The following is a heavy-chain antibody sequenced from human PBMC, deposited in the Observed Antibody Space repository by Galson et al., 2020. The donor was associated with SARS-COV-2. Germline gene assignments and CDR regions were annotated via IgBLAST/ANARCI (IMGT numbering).Heavy chain of an antibody. CDR3: ATRYCSSTSCSFWYFDL. D-gene: IGHD2-2*01. CDR2: FDPEDGET. V-gene: IGHV1-24*01. J-gene: IGHJ2*01. Sequence: ASVKVSCKVSGYTLTEFSMHWVRQAPGKGLEWMGGFDPEDGETIYAQKFQGRVTMTEDTSTDTAYMELSSLRSEDTAVYYCATRYCSSTSCSFWYFDLWGRGTLVTVSS. CDR1: GYTLTEFS.